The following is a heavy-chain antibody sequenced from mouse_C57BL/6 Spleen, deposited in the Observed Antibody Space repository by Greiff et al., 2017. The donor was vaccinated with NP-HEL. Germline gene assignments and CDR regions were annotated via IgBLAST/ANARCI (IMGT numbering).Heavy chain of an antibody. CDR1: GYTFTSYW. V-gene: IGHV1-69*01. CDR3: ASQDPFGYFDY. Sequence: QVQLKQPGAELVMPGASVKLSCKASGYTFTSYWMHWVKQRPGQGLEWIGEIDPSDSYTNYNQKFKGKSTLTVDKSSSTAYMQLSSLTSEDSAVYYCASQDPFGYFDYWGQGTTLTVSS. D-gene: IGHD3-1*01. CDR2: IDPSDSYT. J-gene: IGHJ2*01.